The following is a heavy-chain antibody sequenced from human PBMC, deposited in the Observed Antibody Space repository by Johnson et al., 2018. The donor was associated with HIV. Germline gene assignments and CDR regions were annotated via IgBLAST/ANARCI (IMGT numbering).Heavy chain of an antibody. CDR2: IWYDGSNK. J-gene: IGHJ3*02. D-gene: IGHD1-26*01. Sequence: QVQLVESGGGVVQPGRSLRLSCAASGFTFSSYGMHWVRQAPGKGLEWVAVIWYDGSNKYYADSVKGRFTISRDNSKNPLYLQMNSLRAEDTAVYYCAKGRWEATTYDDAFDIWGQGTMVTVSS. CDR3: AKGRWEATTYDDAFDI. V-gene: IGHV3-33*06. CDR1: GFTFSSYG.